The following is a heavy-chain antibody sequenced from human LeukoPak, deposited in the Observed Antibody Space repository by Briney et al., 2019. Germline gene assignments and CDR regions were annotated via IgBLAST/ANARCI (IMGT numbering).Heavy chain of an antibody. CDR3: AKDLYYDSSGYYCDH. J-gene: IGHJ4*02. V-gene: IGHV3-23*01. CDR1: GFTFSSYA. D-gene: IGHD3-22*01. Sequence: PGGSLRLSCAASGFTFSSYAMSWVRQAPGKGLERVSAISGSGGSTYYADSVKGRFTISRDNSKNTLYLQMNSLRAEDTAVYYCAKDLYYDSSGYYCDHWGQGTLVTVSS. CDR2: ISGSGGST.